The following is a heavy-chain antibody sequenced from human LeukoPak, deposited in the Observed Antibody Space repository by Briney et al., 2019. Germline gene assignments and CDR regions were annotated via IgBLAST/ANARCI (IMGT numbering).Heavy chain of an antibody. Sequence: ASVKVSCKASGYTFTSYFMHWVRQAPGQGLEWMGIINPSGGSTSYAQKFQGRVTMTRDTSTSTVYMELSSLRSEDTAVCYCARESPREIPFDYWGQGTLVTVSS. CDR2: INPSGGST. CDR3: ARESPREIPFDY. V-gene: IGHV1-46*01. CDR1: GYTFTSYF. J-gene: IGHJ4*02.